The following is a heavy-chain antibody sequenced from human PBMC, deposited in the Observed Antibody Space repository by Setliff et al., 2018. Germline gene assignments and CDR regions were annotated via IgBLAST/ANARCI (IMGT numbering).Heavy chain of an antibody. J-gene: IGHJ5*02. Sequence: SVKVSCKASGGTFSSYAISWVRQAPGQGLEWMGGIIPIFGTANYAQKFQGRVTITADKSTSTAYMELSSLRSEDTAVYYCARYRVVPAALNWFDPWGQETLVTVSS. D-gene: IGHD2-2*01. V-gene: IGHV1-69*06. CDR2: IIPIFGTA. CDR1: GGTFSSYA. CDR3: ARYRVVPAALNWFDP.